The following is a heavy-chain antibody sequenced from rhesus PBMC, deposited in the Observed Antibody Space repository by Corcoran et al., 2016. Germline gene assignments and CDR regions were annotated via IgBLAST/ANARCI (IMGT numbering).Heavy chain of an antibody. CDR2: ITYGGGT. J-gene: IGHJ4*01. Sequence: QVQLQESGPGLVKPSETLSLTCAVSGGSLSSGYYYWSWIRQPPGKGLEWIGYITYGGGTSYEPSRKSRVTISRDTSKKQFSLKLRSVTAADTSVYYWARSSPYSWNYGYYFDYWGQGVLVTVSS. V-gene: IGHV4-122*02. CDR1: GGSLSSGYYY. D-gene: IGHD1-1-1*01. CDR3: ARSSPYSWNYGYYFDY.